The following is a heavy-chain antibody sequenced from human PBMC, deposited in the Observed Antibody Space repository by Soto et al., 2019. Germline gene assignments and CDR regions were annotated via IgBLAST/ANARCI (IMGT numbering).Heavy chain of an antibody. CDR3: AGGGVRGVITRTRDYYGMDV. J-gene: IGHJ6*02. Sequence: GESLKISCKGSGYSFTSYWIGWVRQMPGKGLECMGRIDPTDSYTDYGPSFEGHVTMSVDRSINTAYLEWSSLKASDSAMYYCAGGGVRGVITRTRDYYGMDVWGQGSKVPGSS. V-gene: IGHV5-10-1*01. CDR1: GYSFTSYW. D-gene: IGHD3-10*01. CDR2: IDPTDSYT.